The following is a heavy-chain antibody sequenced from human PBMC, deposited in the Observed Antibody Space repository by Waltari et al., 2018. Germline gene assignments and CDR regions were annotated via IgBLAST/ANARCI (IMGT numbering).Heavy chain of an antibody. Sequence: QVQLQESGPGLVKPSETLSLTCTVSGGSISSYYWSWIRQPPGKGLEWIGYIYYSGSTNYNPSLKSRVTISVDTSKNQFSLKLSSVTAADTAVYYCARGIAAAGTGFDYWGQGTLVTVSS. CDR3: ARGIAAAGTGFDY. CDR2: IYYSGST. D-gene: IGHD6-13*01. CDR1: GGSISSYY. V-gene: IGHV4-59*01. J-gene: IGHJ4*02.